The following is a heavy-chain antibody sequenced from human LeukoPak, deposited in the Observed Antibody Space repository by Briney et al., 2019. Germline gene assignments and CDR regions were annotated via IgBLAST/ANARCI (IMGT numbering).Heavy chain of an antibody. CDR2: IRYDGSNK. J-gene: IGHJ4*02. Sequence: GGSLRLSCAASGFTFTTSGVLWVRQAPGKGLEWVAFIRYDGSNKYYADSVKGRFTISRDNAKNSLYLQMNSLRAEDTAVYYCARVGHALLDHSEDYWGQGTLVTVSS. CDR1: GFTFTTSG. D-gene: IGHD1-1*01. V-gene: IGHV3-30*02. CDR3: ARVGHALLDHSEDY.